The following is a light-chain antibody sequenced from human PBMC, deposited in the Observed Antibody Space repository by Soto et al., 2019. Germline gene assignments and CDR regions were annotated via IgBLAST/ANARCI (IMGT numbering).Light chain of an antibody. Sequence: QSVLTRPPSVSGAPGQRVTIPCTGSSSNIGAGYDVHWYQQLPGTAPKLLIYGNTKRPSGVPDRFSGSKSGTSASLAISGLQAEDEADYYCQSYDSGVVFGGGTKLTVL. CDR2: GNT. CDR1: SSNIGAGYD. V-gene: IGLV1-40*01. CDR3: QSYDSGVV. J-gene: IGLJ2*01.